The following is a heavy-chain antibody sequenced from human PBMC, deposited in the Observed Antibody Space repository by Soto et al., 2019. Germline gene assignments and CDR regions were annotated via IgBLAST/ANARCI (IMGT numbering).Heavy chain of an antibody. CDR3: ARDVARTYYDFWSGPYPYYYMDV. J-gene: IGHJ6*03. D-gene: IGHD3-3*01. V-gene: IGHV1-46*01. CDR1: GYTFTSYY. Sequence: ASVKVSCKASGYTFTSYYMHWVRQAPGQGLEWMGIIKPSGGSTSYAQKFQGRVTMTRDTSVSTAYMELSSLRSDDTAVYYCARDVARTYYDFWSGPYPYYYMDVWGKGTTVTVSS. CDR2: IKPSGGST.